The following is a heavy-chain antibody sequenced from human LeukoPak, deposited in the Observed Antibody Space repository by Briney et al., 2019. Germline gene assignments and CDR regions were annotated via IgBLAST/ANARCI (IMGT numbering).Heavy chain of an antibody. CDR2: ISGSGGST. CDR1: GFTFSSYA. J-gene: IGHJ4*02. Sequence: GGSLRLSCAASGFTFSSYAMSWVRQAPGKGLEWVSAISGSGGSTYYADSVKGRFTISRDNSKSTLSLQMNSLRAEDTAIYYCATYRQVLLPFESWGQGTLVTVSS. V-gene: IGHV3-23*01. D-gene: IGHD2-8*02. CDR3: ATYRQVLLPFES.